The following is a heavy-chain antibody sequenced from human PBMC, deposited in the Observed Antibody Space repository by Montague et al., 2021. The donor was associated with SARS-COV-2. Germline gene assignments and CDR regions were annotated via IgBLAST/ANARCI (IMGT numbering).Heavy chain of an antibody. J-gene: IGHJ3*02. CDR2: IYYSGST. CDR1: GGSISSYY. Sequence: SETLSLTCTVSGGSISSYYWSWIRQPPGKGLEWIGYIYYSGSTTYNPSLKSRVTISVDTSKSQFSLKLSSVTAADTAVYYCAREVRDYYDSSGPGAFDIWGQGTMVTVSS. V-gene: IGHV4-59*01. D-gene: IGHD3-22*01. CDR3: AREVRDYYDSSGPGAFDI.